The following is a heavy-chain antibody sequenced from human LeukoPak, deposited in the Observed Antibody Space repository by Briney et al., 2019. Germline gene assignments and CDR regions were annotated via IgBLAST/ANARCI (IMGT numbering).Heavy chain of an antibody. CDR3: AREHSGYDFPGRDYYYMDV. CDR1: GFTFDDYG. V-gene: IGHV3-21*01. D-gene: IGHD5-12*01. Sequence: GGSLRLSCAASGFTFDDYGMSWVRQAPGKGLEWVSSISSSSSSYIYYADSVKGRFTISRDNAKNSLYLQMNSLRAEDTAVYYCAREHSGYDFPGRDYYYMDVWGKGTTVTVSS. CDR2: ISSSSSSYI. J-gene: IGHJ6*03.